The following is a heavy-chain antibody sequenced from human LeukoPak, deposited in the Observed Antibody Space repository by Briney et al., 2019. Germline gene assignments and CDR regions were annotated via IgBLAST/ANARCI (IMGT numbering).Heavy chain of an antibody. CDR3: ARGRGDCSSTSCSRPHNWFDP. J-gene: IGHJ5*02. V-gene: IGHV4-34*01. Sequence: PSETLSLTCAVYGGSFSGYYWSWIRQPPGKGLEWIGEINHSGSTNYNPSLKSRVTISVDTSKNQFSLKLSSVTAADTAVYYCARGRGDCSSTSCSRPHNWFDPWGQGTLVTVSS. CDR1: GGSFSGYY. CDR2: INHSGST. D-gene: IGHD2-2*01.